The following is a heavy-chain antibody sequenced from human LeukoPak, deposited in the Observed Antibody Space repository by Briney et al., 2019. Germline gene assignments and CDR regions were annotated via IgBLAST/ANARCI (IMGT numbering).Heavy chain of an antibody. Sequence: GGSLRLSCAASGFTFSSYSMNWVRQAPGKRLEWVSYISSSSSTIYYADSVKGRFIISRDNAKNSLYLQMNSLRAEDTAVYYCFLAVAGNEWGGRAFDIWGQGTMVTVSS. V-gene: IGHV3-48*01. CDR2: ISSSSSTI. D-gene: IGHD6-19*01. J-gene: IGHJ3*02. CDR3: FLAVAGNEWGGRAFDI. CDR1: GFTFSSYS.